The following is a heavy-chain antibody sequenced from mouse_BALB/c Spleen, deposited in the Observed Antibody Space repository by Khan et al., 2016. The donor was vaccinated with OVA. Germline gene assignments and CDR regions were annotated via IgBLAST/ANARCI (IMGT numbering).Heavy chain of an antibody. V-gene: IGHV3-2*02. CDR3: AIGRTY. Sequence: EVQLVESGPGLVKPSQSLSLTCTVTGYSITSDYAWNWIRQFPGNKLEWMGYISYSGRTSYNPSLKSRISVTRDTSKNQFFLPLNSVTTEDTATYYCAIGRTYWGQGTLVTVSA. CDR1: GYSITSDYA. J-gene: IGHJ3*01. CDR2: ISYSGRT.